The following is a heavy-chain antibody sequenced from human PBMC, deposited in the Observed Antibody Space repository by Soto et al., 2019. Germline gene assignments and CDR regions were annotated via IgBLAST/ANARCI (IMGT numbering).Heavy chain of an antibody. J-gene: IGHJ5*02. V-gene: IGHV1-8*01. D-gene: IGHD4-17*01. CDR1: GYTFTSYD. Sequence: QVQLVQSGAEVKKPGASVKVSCKASGYTFTSYDINWVRQATGQGLEYLGWMNPNSGNTADVQRFQGRVTMTWDNSITTAYRELSSLRSEDTAVYFCARGIKYGAYSRWFDPWGQGTLVTVSS. CDR3: ARGIKYGAYSRWFDP. CDR2: MNPNSGNT.